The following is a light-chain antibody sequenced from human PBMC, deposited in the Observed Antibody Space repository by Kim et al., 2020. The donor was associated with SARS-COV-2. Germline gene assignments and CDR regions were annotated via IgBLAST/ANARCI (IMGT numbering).Light chain of an antibody. J-gene: IGLJ3*02. CDR3: QVWDNNSNHPV. V-gene: IGLV3-21*04. CDR1: NIGSKS. CDR2: YDS. Sequence: APGKEAGIPCGGKNIGSKSVHWYQQKPGQAPVLGIFYDSDRASGVPERFSGSSSGNTATLPISRVEGGDEADYYCQVWDNNSNHPVFGGGTKLTVL.